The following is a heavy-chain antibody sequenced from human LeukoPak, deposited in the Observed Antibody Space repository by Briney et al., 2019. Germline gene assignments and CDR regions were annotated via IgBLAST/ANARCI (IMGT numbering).Heavy chain of an antibody. V-gene: IGHV4-4*08. CDR3: ARTRYYYNSRSYGAPYYFDY. CDR1: GDSINSYY. Sequence: SETLSLTCTVSGDSINSYYWSWIRQPPGKGLEWIGYISDSGSTNYNPSLKSRVTISVDTSKNQFSLKLSSVTAADTAVYYCARTRYYYNSRSYGAPYYFDYWGQGTLVTVSS. J-gene: IGHJ4*02. CDR2: ISDSGST. D-gene: IGHD3-10*01.